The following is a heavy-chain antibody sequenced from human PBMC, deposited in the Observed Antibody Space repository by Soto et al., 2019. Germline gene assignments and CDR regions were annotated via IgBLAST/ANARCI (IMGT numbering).Heavy chain of an antibody. CDR1: GFTFSNYG. CDR3: AKDIEKQQPPYYHYGMDG. D-gene: IGHD6-13*01. V-gene: IGHV3-30*18. CDR2: LSYDGSDK. J-gene: IGHJ6*02. Sequence: QVQLVESGGGVVQPGRSLRLSCAASGFTFSNYGLHWVRQPPGKRLEWVAVLSYDGSDKYYADSVKGRFTISRDNSKNTLYLQMNGLRVEDTAVYFCAKDIEKQQPPYYHYGMDGWGQGTTVTVSS.